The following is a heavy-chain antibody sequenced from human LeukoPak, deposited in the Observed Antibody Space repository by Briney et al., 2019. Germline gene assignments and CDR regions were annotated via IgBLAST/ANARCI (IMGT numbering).Heavy chain of an antibody. D-gene: IGHD6-6*01. CDR2: INHSGST. CDR3: ARNSSIAPRPRGGWFDP. CDR1: GGSFSGYY. Sequence: SETLSLTCAVYGGSFSGYYWSWIRQPPGKGLEWIGEINHSGSTNYNPSLKSRVTISVDTSKNQFSLKLSSVTAADTAVYYCARNSSIAPRPRGGWFDPWGQGTLVTVSS. J-gene: IGHJ5*02. V-gene: IGHV4-34*01.